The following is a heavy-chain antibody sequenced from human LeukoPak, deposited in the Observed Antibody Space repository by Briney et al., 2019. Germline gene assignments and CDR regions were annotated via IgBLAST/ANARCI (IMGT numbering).Heavy chain of an antibody. CDR3: ARQLYDYVWGSYPTPGAFDI. Sequence: SETLSLTCTVSGGSISSSSYYWGWIRQPPGKGLEWIGSIYYSGSTYYNPSLKSRVTISVDTSKNQFSLKLSSVTAADTAVYYCARQLYDYVWGSYPTPGAFDIWGQGTMVTVSS. D-gene: IGHD3-16*02. V-gene: IGHV4-39*01. CDR2: IYYSGST. CDR1: GGSISSSSYY. J-gene: IGHJ3*02.